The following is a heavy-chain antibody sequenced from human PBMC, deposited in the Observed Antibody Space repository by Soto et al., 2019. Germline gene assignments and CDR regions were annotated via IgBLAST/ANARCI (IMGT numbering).Heavy chain of an antibody. CDR3: ARVAGVNGDYVNWFDP. D-gene: IGHD4-17*01. V-gene: IGHV3-74*01. J-gene: IGHJ5*02. CDR2: INSDGSST. CDR1: GFTFSTYW. Sequence: EVQLVESGGGLVHPGGSLRLSCAASGFTFSTYWMHWVRQAPGKGLVWVSRINSDGSSTTYAGSVKGRFTISRDNAKNTLYLQMNSLRAEDSAVYYCARVAGVNGDYVNWFDPWGQGTLVTVSS.